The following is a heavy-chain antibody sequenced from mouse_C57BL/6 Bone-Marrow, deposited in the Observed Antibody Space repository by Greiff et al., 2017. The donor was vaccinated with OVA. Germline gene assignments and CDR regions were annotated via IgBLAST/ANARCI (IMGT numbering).Heavy chain of an antibody. CDR1: GFTFSSYT. D-gene: IGHD1-1*01. Sequence: EVQLVESGGGLVKPGGSLKLSCAASGFTFSSYTMSWVRQTPEKRLEWVATISGGGGNTYYPDSVKGRFTISRDNAKNTLYLQMSSLRSEVTALYNCARQDGSSPWFAYWGQGTLVTVSA. CDR3: ARQDGSSPWFAY. CDR2: ISGGGGNT. J-gene: IGHJ3*01. V-gene: IGHV5-9*01.